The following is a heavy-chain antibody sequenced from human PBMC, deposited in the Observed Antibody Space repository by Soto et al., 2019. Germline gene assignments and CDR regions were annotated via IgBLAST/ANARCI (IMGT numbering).Heavy chain of an antibody. CDR3: ARGWSYDILTGYCY. D-gene: IGHD3-9*01. CDR1: GGTFNSYA. J-gene: IGHJ4*02. V-gene: IGHV1-69*13. CDR2: IIPIFGTA. Sequence: SVKVSCKASGGTFNSYAISWVRQAPGQGLEWMGGIIPIFGTANYAQKFQGRVTITADESTSTAYMELSSLGSEDTAVYYCARGWSYDILTGYCYWGQGTLVTVSS.